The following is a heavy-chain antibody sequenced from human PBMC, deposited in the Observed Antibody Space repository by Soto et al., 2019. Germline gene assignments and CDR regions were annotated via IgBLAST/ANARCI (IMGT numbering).Heavy chain of an antibody. Sequence: GGSLRLSCTVSGFAFNNYGINWVRQAPGKGLEWVSYISRSSTYIYYADSVKGRFTISRDNAKNSLYLQMNSLRAEDKAMYFCARDLASIDYWGQGTLVTVYS. J-gene: IGHJ4*02. CDR2: ISRSSTYI. V-gene: IGHV3-21*01. CDR1: GFAFNNYG. CDR3: ARDLASIDY.